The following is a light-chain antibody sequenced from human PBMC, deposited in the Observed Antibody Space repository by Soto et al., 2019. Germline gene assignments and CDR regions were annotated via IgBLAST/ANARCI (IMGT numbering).Light chain of an antibody. CDR3: QYYDRSLSASV. J-gene: IGLJ2*01. Sequence: QSVLTQPPSVSGAPGQRVTISCTGNSSNIGAGYEVHWYQQLPGTAPKLLIYDNNNRPSGVPDRFSGSRSGTSASLAITGLQAEDEAHYYCQYYDRSLSASVFGGGTKLTVL. CDR2: DNN. V-gene: IGLV1-40*01. CDR1: SSNIGAGYE.